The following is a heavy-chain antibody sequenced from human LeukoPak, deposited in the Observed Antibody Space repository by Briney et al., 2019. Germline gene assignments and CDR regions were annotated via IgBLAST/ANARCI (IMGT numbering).Heavy chain of an antibody. D-gene: IGHD6-13*01. CDR1: GGSFSGYY. Sequence: PSETLSLTCAVYGGSFSGYYWSWIRQPPGKGLEWIGEINHSGSTNYNPSLKSRVTISVDTSKNQFSLKLSSVTAADTAVYYCAGGGYSSSWSPFDYWGRGTLVTVSS. CDR2: INHSGST. J-gene: IGHJ4*02. CDR3: AGGGYSSSWSPFDY. V-gene: IGHV4-34*01.